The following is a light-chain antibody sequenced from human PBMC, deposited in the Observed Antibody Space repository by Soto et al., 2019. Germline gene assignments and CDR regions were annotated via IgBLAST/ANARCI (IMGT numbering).Light chain of an antibody. CDR2: AAS. CDR3: QQYGYSPIT. CDR1: QSVSRCH. J-gene: IGKJ5*01. V-gene: IGKV3-20*01. Sequence: EIVLTESPATLSLSRWEKATLSCRASQSVSRCHLAWYQHKPGQGPRLLIYAASSRATGSPDRFSGGGSGTDFTLTISRLGPEDFAVYYCQQYGYSPITFGQGTRLEIK.